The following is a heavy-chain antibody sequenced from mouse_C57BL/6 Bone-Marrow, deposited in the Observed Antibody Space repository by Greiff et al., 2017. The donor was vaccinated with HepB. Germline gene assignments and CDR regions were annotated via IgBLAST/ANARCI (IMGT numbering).Heavy chain of an antibody. CDR3: TKNRAIYDGYYGGFAY. CDR2: IYPGNSDT. D-gene: IGHD2-3*01. V-gene: IGHV1-5*01. Sequence: VQLQQSGTVLARPGASVKMSCKTSGYTFTSYWMHWVKQRPGQGLEWIGAIYPGNSDTSYNQKFKGKAKLTAVTSASTAYMELSSLTNEDFAVYYCTKNRAIYDGYYGGFAYWGQGTLVTVSA. J-gene: IGHJ3*01. CDR1: GYTFTSYW.